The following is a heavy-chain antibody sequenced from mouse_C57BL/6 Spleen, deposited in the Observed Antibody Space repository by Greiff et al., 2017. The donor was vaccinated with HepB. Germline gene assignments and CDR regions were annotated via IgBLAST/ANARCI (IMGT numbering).Heavy chain of an antibody. V-gene: IGHV1-52*01. Sequence: QVQLQQPGAELVRPGSSVKLSCKASGYTFPSSWMHWVKQRPIQGLEWIGNIDPSDSETHYNQKFKDKATLTVDKSSSTAYMPLSSLTSEDSAVYDCARPLGRGWYFDVWGTGTTVTVSS. D-gene: IGHD4-1*01. CDR3: ARPLGRGWYFDV. CDR2: IDPSDSET. CDR1: GYTFPSSW. J-gene: IGHJ1*03.